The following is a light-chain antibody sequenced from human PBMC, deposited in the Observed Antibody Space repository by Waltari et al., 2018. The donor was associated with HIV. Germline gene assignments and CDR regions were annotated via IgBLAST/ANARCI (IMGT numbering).Light chain of an antibody. Sequence: QSVLTQPPSVSRAPGQRVTISCPGSSSNIGAQLAVHWYQHVSGTAPKVLIYGNSDRPSGVPDRFSGSKSGTSASLVITGLQAEDEANYYCQSYDSSLSAWVFGGGTKLTVL. CDR1: SSNIGAQLA. J-gene: IGLJ3*02. V-gene: IGLV1-40*01. CDR3: QSYDSSLSAWV. CDR2: GNS.